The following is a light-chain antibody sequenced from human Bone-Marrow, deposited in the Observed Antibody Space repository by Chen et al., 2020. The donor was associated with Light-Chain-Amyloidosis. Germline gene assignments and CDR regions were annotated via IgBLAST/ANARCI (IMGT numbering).Light chain of an antibody. CDR3: QAWDSSTVI. CDR1: NLGDRY. CDR2: EDK. V-gene: IGLV3-1*01. Sequence: SYGLTQPPSVSVSPGQTASITCSGDNLGDRYTYWYQLKSGQSPVLVIYEDKKRPSGIPERFSGSNSGNTATLTISGTQPMDEADYYCQAWDSSTVIFGGGTKLTVL. J-gene: IGLJ2*01.